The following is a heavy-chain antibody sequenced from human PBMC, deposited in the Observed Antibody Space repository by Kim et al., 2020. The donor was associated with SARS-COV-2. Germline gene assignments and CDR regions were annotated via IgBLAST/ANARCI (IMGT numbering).Heavy chain of an antibody. Sequence: SQTLSLTCTVSGGSISGHYWSWLRQPPGKELEWIAHTYYTGVSNYNPSLKSRVTISVDTSQNQFSLKMHSVTAADTAVYYCARYGVLAQGRHYYDYWGQGVLVTVSS. CDR2: TYYTGVS. CDR3: ARYGVLAQGRHYYDY. J-gene: IGHJ4*02. D-gene: IGHD3-10*01. V-gene: IGHV4-59*08. CDR1: GGSISGHY.